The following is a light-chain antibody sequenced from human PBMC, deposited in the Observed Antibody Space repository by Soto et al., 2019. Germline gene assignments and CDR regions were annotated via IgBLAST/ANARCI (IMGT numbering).Light chain of an antibody. J-gene: IGLJ3*02. CDR3: QTWGTGIPRWV. V-gene: IGLV4-69*01. CDR2: LNSDGSH. Sequence: QSVLTQSPSASASLGASVKLTCTLSSGHSSYAIAWHQQQPEKGPRYLMKLNSDGSHSKGDGIPDRFSGSSSGAERYLTISSLQSEDEADYYCQTWGTGIPRWVFGGGTKLTVL. CDR1: SGHSSYA.